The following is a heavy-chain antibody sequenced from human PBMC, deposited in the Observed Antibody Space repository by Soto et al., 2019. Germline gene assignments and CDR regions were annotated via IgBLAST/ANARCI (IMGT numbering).Heavy chain of an antibody. CDR3: ARDPGSDWS. CDR1: GFTFSTYT. D-gene: IGHD6-19*01. CDR2: ITSSGNYI. Sequence: AGGSLRLSCAASGFTFSTYTMNWVRQAPGKGLEWVSSITSSGNYIYYADSVKGRFTISRDNAKRSLYLQMDSLRAEDTAVYYCARDPGSDWSRGLGTLVTVSS. J-gene: IGHJ4*02. V-gene: IGHV3-21*01.